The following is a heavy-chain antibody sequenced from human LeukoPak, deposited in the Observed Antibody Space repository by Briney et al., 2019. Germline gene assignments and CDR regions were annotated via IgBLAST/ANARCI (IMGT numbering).Heavy chain of an antibody. J-gene: IGHJ5*02. CDR3: ARVETAQYCSITCRRNWFDP. V-gene: IGHV7-4-1*02. Sequence: SSVKVSCKASGYIFSNYAISWVRQAPGQGLEWMGWINTNTGNPTYAQGFTGRFVFSLDTSVNTAYLQISSLKAEDTAVYYCARVETAQYCSITCRRNWFDPWGQGTLVTVSS. D-gene: IGHD2-2*01. CDR2: INTNTGNP. CDR1: GYIFSNYA.